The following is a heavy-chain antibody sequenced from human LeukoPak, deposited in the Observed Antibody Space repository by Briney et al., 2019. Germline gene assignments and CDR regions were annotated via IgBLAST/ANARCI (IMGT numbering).Heavy chain of an antibody. CDR2: ISYDGSNK. V-gene: IGHV3-30-3*01. CDR1: GFTFSSYA. CDR3: ASTACSAGCYTGEGFDY. D-gene: IGHD2-2*02. Sequence: GGSLRLSCAASGFTFSSYAMHWVRQAPGKGLEWVAVISYDGSNKYYADSVKGRFTISRDNSKNTLYLQMNSLRAEDTAVYYCASTACSAGCYTGEGFDYWGQGTLVTVSS. J-gene: IGHJ4*02.